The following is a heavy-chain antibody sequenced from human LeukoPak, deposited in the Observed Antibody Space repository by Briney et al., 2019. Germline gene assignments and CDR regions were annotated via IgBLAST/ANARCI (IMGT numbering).Heavy chain of an antibody. V-gene: IGHV3-7*01. CDR1: GFPFSSYW. Sequence: GGSLRLSCAASGFPFSSYWTSWVRQAPGKGLEWVANIKQDGSDKYYVDSVKGRFSISRDNAKNSLYLQMNSLRAEDTAVYYCASYRFRITIFGVVILPFDPWGQGTLVTVSS. D-gene: IGHD3-3*01. CDR2: IKQDGSDK. CDR3: ASYRFRITIFGVVILPFDP. J-gene: IGHJ5*02.